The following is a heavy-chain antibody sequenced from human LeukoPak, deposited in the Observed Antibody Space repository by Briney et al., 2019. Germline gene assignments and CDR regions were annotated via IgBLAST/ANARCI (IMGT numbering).Heavy chain of an antibody. CDR3: ARVRGPLRYFDA. Sequence: SETLSLTCTVSGFTISKSYNWAWIRQSPGKGLDWIGTIYHSGNAYYNPSLMSRVAMSVDTSNNHFSLTMISVTAAAAGVYYCARVRGPLRYFDALGQGTLVTVSS. D-gene: IGHD2-21*02. CDR1: GFTISKSYN. CDR2: IYHSGNA. J-gene: IGHJ4*02. V-gene: IGHV4-38-2*02.